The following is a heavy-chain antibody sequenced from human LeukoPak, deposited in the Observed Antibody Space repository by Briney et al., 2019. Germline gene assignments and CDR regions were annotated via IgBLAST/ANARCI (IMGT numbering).Heavy chain of an antibody. CDR2: IYSGGET. CDR1: GDSISSSHYY. V-gene: IGHV4-39*02. Sequence: SETLSLTCTVSGDSISSSHYYWGWIRQSPGKGLEWIGSIYSGGETHYSPSLNSRVTIFLDTSKNRFSLNLISVTATDTAVYYCVRDYSNFVQGDWGQGTLVTVSS. D-gene: IGHD4-11*01. CDR3: VRDYSNFVQGD. J-gene: IGHJ4*02.